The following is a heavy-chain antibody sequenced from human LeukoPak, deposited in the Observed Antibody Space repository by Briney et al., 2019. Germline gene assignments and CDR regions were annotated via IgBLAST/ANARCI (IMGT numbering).Heavy chain of an antibody. Sequence: GGSLRLSCAASGFTFSSYSMNWVRQAPGKGLEWVSYISSSSSTIYYADSVKGRLTISRDNAKNSLYLQMNSLRAEDTAVYYCARGGGSVTRKDYYYGMDVWGQGTTVTVSS. D-gene: IGHD4-17*01. V-gene: IGHV3-48*01. CDR3: ARGGGSVTRKDYYYGMDV. CDR2: ISSSSSTI. J-gene: IGHJ6*02. CDR1: GFTFSSYS.